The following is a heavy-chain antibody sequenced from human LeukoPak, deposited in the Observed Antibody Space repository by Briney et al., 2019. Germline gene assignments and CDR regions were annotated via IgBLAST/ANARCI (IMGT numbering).Heavy chain of an antibody. D-gene: IGHD2-15*01. CDR1: GGSISSYY. V-gene: IGHV4-59*08. J-gene: IGHJ5*02. CDR2: FYYSGST. CDR3: ARHPLGVERGGLGNWFDP. Sequence: SQTLSLTCTVSGGSISSYYWSWIRQPPGKGLEWIGYFYYSGSTNYNPSLKSRVTISVDTSKNQFSLKLSSVTAADTAVYYCARHPLGVERGGLGNWFDPWGQGTLVTVSS.